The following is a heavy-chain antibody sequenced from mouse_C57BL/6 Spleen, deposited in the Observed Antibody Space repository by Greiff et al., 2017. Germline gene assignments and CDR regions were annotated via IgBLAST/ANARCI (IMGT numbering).Heavy chain of an antibody. V-gene: IGHV1-80*01. CDR2: IYPGDGDT. D-gene: IGHD1-1*01. CDR1: GYAFSSYW. CDR3: ASGDYYGSSYWYFDV. Sequence: VKLVESGAELVKPGASVKISCKASGYAFSSYWMNWVKQRPGKGLEWIGQIYPGDGDTNYNGKFKGKATLTAVKSSSTAYMQLSSLTSEDSAVYFCASGDYYGSSYWYFDVWGTGTTVTVSS. J-gene: IGHJ1*03.